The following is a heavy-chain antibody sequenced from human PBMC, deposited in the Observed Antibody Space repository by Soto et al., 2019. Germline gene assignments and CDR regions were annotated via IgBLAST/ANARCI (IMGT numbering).Heavy chain of an antibody. D-gene: IGHD3-22*01. CDR2: ISGSGGST. J-gene: IGHJ4*02. V-gene: IGHV3-23*01. CDR3: AKDPTSYDSSAQFDS. Sequence: GGSLRLSCAASAASGFTFSSYAMSWVRQAPGKGLEWVSAISGSGGSTYYADSVKGRFTISRDNSKNTLYLQMNSLRAEDTAVYYCAKDPTSYDSSAQFDSWGQGTLVTVSS. CDR1: GFTFSSYA.